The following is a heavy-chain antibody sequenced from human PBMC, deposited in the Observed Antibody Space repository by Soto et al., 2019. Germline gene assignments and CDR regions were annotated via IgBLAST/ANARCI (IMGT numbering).Heavy chain of an antibody. CDR3: TSDVPDYCSGEFDF. CDR1: GFTFRSAW. CDR2: IKSKVDGGTT. J-gene: IGHJ4*02. V-gene: IGHV3-15*01. D-gene: IGHD3-10*02. Sequence: EVQLVESGGGLVKPEESLRLSCTASGFTFRSAWMSWVRQAPGKGLEWAGRIKSKVDGGTTAYPAYVTGRFTISRDDSKNTVYLQMNSLKLEDTAVYYCTSDVPDYCSGEFDFWGQGTLVTVSS.